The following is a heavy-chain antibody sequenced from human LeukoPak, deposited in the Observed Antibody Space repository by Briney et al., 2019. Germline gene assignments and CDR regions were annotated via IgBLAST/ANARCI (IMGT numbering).Heavy chain of an antibody. CDR1: GGSISSYY. CDR2: IYYSGST. Sequence: SETLSPTCTVSGGSISSYYWSWIRQPPGKGLEWIGYIYYSGSTNYNPSLKSRVTISVDTSKNQFSLKLSSVTAADTAVYYCAGSRARAPYYFDYWGQGTLVTVSS. D-gene: IGHD2-15*01. V-gene: IGHV4-59*01. CDR3: AGSRARAPYYFDY. J-gene: IGHJ4*02.